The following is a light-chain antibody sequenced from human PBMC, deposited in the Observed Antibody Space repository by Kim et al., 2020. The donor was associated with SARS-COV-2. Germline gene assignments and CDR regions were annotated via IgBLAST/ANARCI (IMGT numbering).Light chain of an antibody. CDR3: QTWDSSTAV. Sequence: SYELTQPPSVSVSPGQTASITCSGNGLGNKYVCWYQQKQGQSPVLVIYQDNKRPSGIPERFSGSNSGNTATLTISETQAMDEADYYCQTWDSSTAVFGGGTQLTVL. J-gene: IGLJ3*02. CDR1: GLGNKY. CDR2: QDN. V-gene: IGLV3-1*01.